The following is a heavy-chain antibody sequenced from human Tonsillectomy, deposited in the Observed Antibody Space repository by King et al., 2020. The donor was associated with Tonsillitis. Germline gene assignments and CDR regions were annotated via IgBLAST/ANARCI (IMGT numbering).Heavy chain of an antibody. D-gene: IGHD3-3*01. CDR1: GFTFDDYA. CDR2: ISLNSGII. Sequence: VQLVESGGGLVQPGRSLRLSCGASGFTFDDYAMHWVRQAPGKGLEWVSGISLNSGIIVYADSVKGRFTISRDNAKNSLYLQMNSLRAEDTALYYCAKGEAGFLEWLPDYWGQGTLVTVSS. V-gene: IGHV3-9*01. J-gene: IGHJ4*02. CDR3: AKGEAGFLEWLPDY.